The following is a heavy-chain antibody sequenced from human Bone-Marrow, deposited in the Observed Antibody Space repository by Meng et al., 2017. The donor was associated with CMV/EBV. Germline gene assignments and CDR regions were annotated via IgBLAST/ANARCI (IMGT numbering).Heavy chain of an antibody. D-gene: IGHD3-16*01. CDR1: GGTFTSYY. Sequence: ASVKVSCKASGGTFTSYYMHWVRQAPGQGLEWMGIINPSGDSTTYAQKFQGRVTMTRDTSTSTVYMELSSLRSEDTAVYYCARDGGTFSVNDWGQGTLVTVSS. J-gene: IGHJ4*02. CDR2: INPSGDST. V-gene: IGHV1-46*01. CDR3: ARDGGTFSVND.